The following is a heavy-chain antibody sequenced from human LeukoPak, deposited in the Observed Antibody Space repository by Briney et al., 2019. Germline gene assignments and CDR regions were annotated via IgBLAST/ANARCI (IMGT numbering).Heavy chain of an antibody. V-gene: IGHV3-23*01. CDR2: ISGSGGST. CDR3: AKDSAETITMVRGVTFDY. J-gene: IGHJ4*02. CDR1: GFTFSSYA. D-gene: IGHD3-10*01. Sequence: GGSLRLSCAASGFTFSSYAMSWVRQAPGKGLEWVSAISGSGGSTYYADSVKGRFTISRDDSKNTLYLQMNSLRAEDTAVYYCAKDSAETITMVRGVTFDYWGQGTLVTVSS.